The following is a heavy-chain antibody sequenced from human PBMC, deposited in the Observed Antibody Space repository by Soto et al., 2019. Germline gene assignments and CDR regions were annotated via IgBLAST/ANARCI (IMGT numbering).Heavy chain of an antibody. CDR3: GGGGNLFSGSYRIIDY. D-gene: IGHD1-26*01. J-gene: IGHJ4*02. V-gene: IGHV4-34*01. CDR2: INHSGST. Sequence: PSETLSLTCAVYGGSFSGYYWSWIRQPPGKGLEWIGEINHSGSTNYNPSLKSRVTISVDTSKNQFSLKLSSVTAADTAVYYCGGGGNLFSGSYRIIDYGARGPW. CDR1: GGSFSGYY.